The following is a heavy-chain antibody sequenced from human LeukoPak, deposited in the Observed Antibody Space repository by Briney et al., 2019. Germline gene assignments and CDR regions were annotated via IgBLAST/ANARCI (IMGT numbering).Heavy chain of an antibody. D-gene: IGHD3-10*01. CDR1: GFTFSSYG. CDR2: IQYDGSNK. J-gene: IGHJ6*03. Sequence: PGGSLRLSCAASGFTFSSYGMHWVRQAPGKGLEWVAFIQYDGSNKYYADSVQGRFTISRDNSKSTLYLQMNSLRAEDTAVYYCAKDWYYYGSGKVFYMDVWGKGTTVAVSS. CDR3: AKDWYYYGSGKVFYMDV. V-gene: IGHV3-30*02.